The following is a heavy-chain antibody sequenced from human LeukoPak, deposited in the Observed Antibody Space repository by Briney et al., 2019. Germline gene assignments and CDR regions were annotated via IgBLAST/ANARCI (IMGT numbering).Heavy chain of an antibody. J-gene: IGHJ4*02. CDR2: INTDGSST. CDR3: ARGGIAARPADYFDY. CDR1: GFTFSSYW. Sequence: GGSLRLSCAASGFTFSSYWMHWVRQAPGKGLVWVSRINTDGSSTSYADSVKGRFTNSRDNAKNTLYLQMNSLRAEDTAVYYCARGGIAARPADYFDYWGQGTLVTVSS. D-gene: IGHD6-6*01. V-gene: IGHV3-74*01.